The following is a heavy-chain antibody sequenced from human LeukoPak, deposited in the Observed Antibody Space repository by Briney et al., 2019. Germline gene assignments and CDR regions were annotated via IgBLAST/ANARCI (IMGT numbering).Heavy chain of an antibody. J-gene: IGHJ4*02. V-gene: IGHV3-15*01. CDR1: GFTFGNAW. D-gene: IGHD4-17*01. Sequence: PGGSLRLSCAASGFTFGNAWMSWVRQAPGKGLEWVGRIKSKTDGGTTDYAAPVKGRFTISRDDSKNTLYLQMNSLKTEDTAVYYCTTGVNYGDSPFDYWGQGTQVTVSS. CDR2: IKSKTDGGTT. CDR3: TTGVNYGDSPFDY.